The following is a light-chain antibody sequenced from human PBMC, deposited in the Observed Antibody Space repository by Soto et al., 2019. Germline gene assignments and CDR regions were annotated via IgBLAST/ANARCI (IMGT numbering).Light chain of an antibody. J-gene: IGKJ5*01. CDR3: HQYNNWPPST. V-gene: IGKV3-15*01. CDR2: GAR. CDR1: QSVNHN. Sequence: ERVMTQSPATLSASPGESCTLSCRASQSVNHNVAWYQQKPGQAPRLLIYGARSRATGVPDRFSGSATGTDFTLPISSLQAEDFGVYSYHQYNNWPPSTFGQGTRLEMK.